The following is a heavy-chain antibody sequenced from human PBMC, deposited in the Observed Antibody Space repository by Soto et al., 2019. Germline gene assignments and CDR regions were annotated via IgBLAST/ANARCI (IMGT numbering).Heavy chain of an antibody. CDR2: IYYSGST. Sequence: SETLSLTCTVSGGSISSYYWSWIRQPPGKGLEWIGYIYYSGSTNYNPSLKSRVTISVDTSKNQFSLKLSSVTAADTAVYYCARVPAAINLAANWFDPWGQGTLVTVSS. D-gene: IGHD2-2*01. CDR1: GGSISSYY. CDR3: ARVPAAINLAANWFDP. J-gene: IGHJ5*02. V-gene: IGHV4-59*01.